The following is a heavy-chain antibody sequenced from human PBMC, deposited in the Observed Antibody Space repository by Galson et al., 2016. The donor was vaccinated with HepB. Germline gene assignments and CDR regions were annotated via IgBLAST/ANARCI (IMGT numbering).Heavy chain of an antibody. CDR3: AKDPYGSGSGRYFDN. Sequence: SLRLSCAASGFTLRSYGMNWVRQAPGKGLEWVSYISGSGSRVTSADSVRCRFTISRDNAKNSLYLQMNSLRAEDTALYLCAKDPYGSGSGRYFDNWGQGTLVTVSS. D-gene: IGHD3-10*01. V-gene: IGHV3-48*03. J-gene: IGHJ4*02. CDR1: GFTLRSYG. CDR2: ISGSGSRV.